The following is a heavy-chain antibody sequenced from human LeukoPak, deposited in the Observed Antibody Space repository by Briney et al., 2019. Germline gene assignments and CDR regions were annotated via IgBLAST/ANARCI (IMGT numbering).Heavy chain of an antibody. V-gene: IGHV2-70*04. D-gene: IGHD6-19*01. CDR1: GFSLSTSGMR. CDR2: IDWDDDK. J-gene: IGHJ4*02. Sequence: ESGPALVKPTQTLTLTCTFSGFSLSTSGMRVSWIRQPPGKALEWLARIDWDDDKFYGTSLKTRLTISKDTSKNQVVLTMTNMDPVDTATYYCARAYSSGWPFNFDYWGQGTLVTVSS. CDR3: ARAYSSGWPFNFDY.